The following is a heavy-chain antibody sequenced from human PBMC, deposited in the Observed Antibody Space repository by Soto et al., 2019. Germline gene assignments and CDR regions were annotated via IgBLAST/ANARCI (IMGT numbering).Heavy chain of an antibody. CDR1: GFSLSTSGMC. Sequence: SGPTLVNPTQTLTLTCTFSGFSLSTSGMCVSWIRQPPGKALEWLALIDWDDDKYYSTSLKTRLTISKYTSKNQVVLTMTNMDPVDTATYYCARTSAYSSSSYYGMDVWGQGTTVTVSS. D-gene: IGHD6-6*01. J-gene: IGHJ6*02. CDR3: ARTSAYSSSSYYGMDV. V-gene: IGHV2-70*01. CDR2: IDWDDDK.